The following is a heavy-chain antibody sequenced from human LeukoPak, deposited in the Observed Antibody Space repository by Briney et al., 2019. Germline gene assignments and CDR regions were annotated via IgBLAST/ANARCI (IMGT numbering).Heavy chain of an antibody. CDR1: GFTFSSYW. V-gene: IGHV3-7*01. CDR3: ASGLRTFDY. J-gene: IGHJ4*02. Sequence: PGGSLRLSCAASGFTFSSYWMSWVRQAPGKGLEWVANIKHDGSEKYFVDSVKGRFTISRDNAKNSLYLQMNSLRAEDTAVYYCASGLRTFDYWGQGTQVTVSS. CDR2: IKHDGSEK. D-gene: IGHD5-12*01.